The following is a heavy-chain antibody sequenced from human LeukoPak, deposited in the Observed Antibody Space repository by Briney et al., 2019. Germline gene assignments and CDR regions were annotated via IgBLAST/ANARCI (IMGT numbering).Heavy chain of an antibody. CDR2: IYHSGST. J-gene: IGHJ6*03. V-gene: IGHV4-38-2*02. Sequence: SETLSLTCTVSGYSITRGSYWGWIRQPPGKGLEWIANIYHSGSTNYNPSLKSRVTISVDTSKNQFSLKLSSVTAADTAVYYCARTTTVRGTYYMDVWGKGTTVTVSS. CDR1: GYSITRGSY. CDR3: ARTTTVRGTYYMDV. D-gene: IGHD3-10*01.